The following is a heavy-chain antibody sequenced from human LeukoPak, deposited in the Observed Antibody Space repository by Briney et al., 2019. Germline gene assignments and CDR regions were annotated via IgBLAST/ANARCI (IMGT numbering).Heavy chain of an antibody. D-gene: IGHD2-8*01. V-gene: IGHV4-59*01. CDR1: GGSISSYY. J-gene: IGHJ4*02. CDR3: AREREGGDCTNGVCYHPFDY. CDR2: IYYSGST. Sequence: SETPSLTCTVSGGSISSYYWSWIRQPPGKGLEWIGYIYYSGSTNYNPSLKSRVTISVDTSKNQFSLKLSSVTAADTAVYYCAREREGGDCTNGVCYHPFDYWGQGTLVTVSS.